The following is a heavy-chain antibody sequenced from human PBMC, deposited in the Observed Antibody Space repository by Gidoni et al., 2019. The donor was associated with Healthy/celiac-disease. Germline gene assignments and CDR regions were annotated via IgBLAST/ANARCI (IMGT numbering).Heavy chain of an antibody. Sequence: EVQLVESGGGLVKPGGSLRLSCGDSGFNLRNAGMSWGRQAPGKGLEWVGRIKSKTDGGTTDYDAPVKGRFTIARDDSKNTLYLQMNSLKTEDTAVYYCTTDHEIPNWGQGTLVTVSS. CDR2: IKSKTDGGTT. D-gene: IGHD2-2*02. V-gene: IGHV3-15*01. CDR3: TTDHEIPN. J-gene: IGHJ4*02. CDR1: GFNLRNAG.